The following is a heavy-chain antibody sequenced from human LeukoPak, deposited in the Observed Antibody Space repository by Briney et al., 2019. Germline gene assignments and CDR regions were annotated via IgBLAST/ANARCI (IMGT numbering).Heavy chain of an antibody. D-gene: IGHD6-13*01. CDR3: AKGSWVFAFDI. CDR1: GFTVSSNY. CDR2: IYSGGST. V-gene: IGHV3-66*01. Sequence: GGSLRLSCAASGFTVSSNYMSWVRQAPGKGLEWVSVIYSGGSTYYADSVKGRFTISRDNSKDTLYLQMNSLRAEDTAVYYCAKGSWVFAFDIWGQGTMVTVSS. J-gene: IGHJ3*02.